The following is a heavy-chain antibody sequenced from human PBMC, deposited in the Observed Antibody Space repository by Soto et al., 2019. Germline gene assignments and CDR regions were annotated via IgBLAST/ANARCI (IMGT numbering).Heavy chain of an antibody. CDR1: GYSFTNYG. CDR3: ARDRGVAPPVAGNTHYYYYMDV. D-gene: IGHD6-19*01. J-gene: IGHJ6*03. Sequence: QDQLVQSGVEVKKPGASVKVSCKASGYSFTNYGITWVRQAPGQGFEWMGWISAYNGNTNYAQKFQGRVTMTTDASPSPASLELRSLRYDDTAVYYCARDRGVAPPVAGNTHYYYYMDVWGKGTTVTVSS. CDR2: ISAYNGNT. V-gene: IGHV1-18*01.